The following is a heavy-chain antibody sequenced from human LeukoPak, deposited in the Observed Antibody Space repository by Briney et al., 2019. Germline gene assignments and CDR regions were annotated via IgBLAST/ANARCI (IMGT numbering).Heavy chain of an antibody. D-gene: IGHD6-6*01. J-gene: IGHJ5*02. CDR1: GGSISSYY. CDR2: THYSGST. CDR3: ARLATLSTVAARGRTWFDA. Sequence: SETLSLTCTVSGGSISSYYWSWLRQPPGKGLEYIGYTHYSGSTNYNPSLKSRVTISLDTSGNQFSLRLSSVTAADTAVYYCARLATLSTVAARGRTWFDAWGQGTLVTVSS. V-gene: IGHV4-59*01.